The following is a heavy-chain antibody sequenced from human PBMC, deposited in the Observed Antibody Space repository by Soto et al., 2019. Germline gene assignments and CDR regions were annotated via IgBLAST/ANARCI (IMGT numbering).Heavy chain of an antibody. CDR2: IRHKVNSYTT. D-gene: IGHD2-15*01. Sequence: EVQLVESGGGLVQPGGSLRLSCAASGFSFSDYHMDWVREAPGKGLEWVGRIRHKVNSYTTEYAASVKGRFSVSRDDSTNSVYLQMHNLKTEATAVYYCGRCGWWIGGADPFDIWGQGTMVTVSS. J-gene: IGHJ3*02. CDR3: GRCGWWIGGADPFDI. CDR1: GFSFSDYH. V-gene: IGHV3-72*01.